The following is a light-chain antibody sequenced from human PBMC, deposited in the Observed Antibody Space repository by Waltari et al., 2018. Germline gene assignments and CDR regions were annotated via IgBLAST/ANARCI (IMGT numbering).Light chain of an antibody. CDR3: QQYTSYSLLT. CDR1: QSIKKW. J-gene: IGKJ4*01. CDR2: EAS. Sequence: WRARQSIKKWLAWYQQKPGKATKLVIYEASTLQSGVPSRFSGTGSGTDFTLPISSLQPDDFATDYCQQYTSYSLLTFGGGTKVEIK. V-gene: IGKV1-5*03.